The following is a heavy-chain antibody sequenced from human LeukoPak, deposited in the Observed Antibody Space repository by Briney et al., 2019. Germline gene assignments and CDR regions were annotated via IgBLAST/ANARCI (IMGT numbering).Heavy chain of an antibody. Sequence: GRSLRLSCAASGFSVSNYYMSWVRQPPGKGLEWVSVMYTGGGRYYGDPVKGRFTISRDNSKNTVFLQMNSLRVEDTALYYCTRGQSYCGADCYSDWGQGTLVTVSS. CDR2: MYTGGGR. CDR1: GFSVSNYY. J-gene: IGHJ4*02. V-gene: IGHV3-66*01. CDR3: TRGQSYCGADCYSD. D-gene: IGHD2-21*02.